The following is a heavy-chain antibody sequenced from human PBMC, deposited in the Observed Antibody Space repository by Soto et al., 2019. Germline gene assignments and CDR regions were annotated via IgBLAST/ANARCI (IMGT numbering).Heavy chain of an antibody. D-gene: IGHD3-22*01. Sequence: ESLSLTCSVYGESFRNHYWTWIRQSPGKGLEWVGEINYSGSTRYNWSLGSRVTISVDTSKNQFSLMVTSVTAEDTAVYYCARGVVYRDVGLAYGMDVWGQGTKVTVSS. CDR1: GESFRNHY. CDR2: INYSGST. J-gene: IGHJ6*02. V-gene: IGHV4-34*01. CDR3: ARGVVYRDVGLAYGMDV.